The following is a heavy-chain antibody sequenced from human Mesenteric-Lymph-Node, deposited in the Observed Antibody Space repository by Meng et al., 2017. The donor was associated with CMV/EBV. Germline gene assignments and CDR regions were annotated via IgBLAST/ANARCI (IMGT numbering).Heavy chain of an antibody. Sequence: FTFSHYAMHWVRQAPGKGLEWLTVASFDGTNKYYADSVRGRFTISRDNSNNTLWLQMTSLRPEDTAVYYCARAADEFTSSSDWVDPWGQGTLVTVSS. V-gene: IGHV3-30*04. D-gene: IGHD6-6*01. CDR2: ASFDGTNK. J-gene: IGHJ5*02. CDR3: ARAADEFTSSSDWVDP. CDR1: FTFSHYA.